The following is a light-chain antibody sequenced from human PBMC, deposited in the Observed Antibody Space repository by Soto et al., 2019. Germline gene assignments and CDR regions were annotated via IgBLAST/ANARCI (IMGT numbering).Light chain of an antibody. CDR2: GAS. J-gene: IGKJ1*01. CDR3: QQYGSSSSWT. V-gene: IGKV3-20*01. CDR1: QSVSSDY. Sequence: EIVLTQSPGTLSLSPGEGATLSCRASQSVSSDYLAWYQQKPGQAPRLLIYGASSRATGIPDRFSGSGSGTDFTLTINRLEPEDFAVYYCQQYGSSSSWTFGQGTKVDIK.